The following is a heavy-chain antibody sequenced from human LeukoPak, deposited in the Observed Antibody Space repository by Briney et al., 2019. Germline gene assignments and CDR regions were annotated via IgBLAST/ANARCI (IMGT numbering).Heavy chain of an antibody. V-gene: IGHV3-11*01. D-gene: IGHD3-9*01. J-gene: IGHJ5*02. CDR1: GGSISSSNYY. CDR3: ASLEVFYDILTGPKINWFDP. Sequence: LSLTCTVSGGSISSSNYYWGWIRQPPGKGLEWVSYISSSGSTIYYADSVKGRFTISRDNAKNSLYLQMNSLRAEDTAVYYCASLEVFYDILTGPKINWFDPWGQGTLVTVSS. CDR2: ISSSGSTI.